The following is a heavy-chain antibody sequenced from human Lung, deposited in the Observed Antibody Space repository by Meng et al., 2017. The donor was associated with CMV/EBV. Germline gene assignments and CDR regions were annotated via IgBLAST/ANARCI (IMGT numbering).Heavy chain of an antibody. CDR3: ARGSNSLWHRASPFDS. Sequence: SETLSLTCSVSGASINSYYWSWIRQPPGKGLEWVGYIYYSGSTNYNTSLKSRVTISLDSTKNQFYLKLNSVTGADTAVYYGARGSNSLWHRASPFDSWGQGTLVTVSS. D-gene: IGHD6-6*01. V-gene: IGHV4-59*01. J-gene: IGHJ4*02. CDR1: GASINSYY. CDR2: IYYSGST.